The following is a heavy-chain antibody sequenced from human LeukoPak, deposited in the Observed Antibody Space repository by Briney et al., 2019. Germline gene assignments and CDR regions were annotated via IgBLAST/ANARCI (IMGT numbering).Heavy chain of an antibody. CDR2: INHSGST. D-gene: IGHD2-15*01. J-gene: IGHJ5*02. Sequence: SETLSLTCAVYGGSFSGYYWSWLRQPPGKGLEWIGEINHSGSTNYNPSLKSRVTISVDTSKNQFSLKLSSVTAADTAVYYCARVNTRYCSGGSCPYNWFDPWGQGTLVTVSS. V-gene: IGHV4-34*01. CDR3: ARVNTRYCSGGSCPYNWFDP. CDR1: GGSFSGYY.